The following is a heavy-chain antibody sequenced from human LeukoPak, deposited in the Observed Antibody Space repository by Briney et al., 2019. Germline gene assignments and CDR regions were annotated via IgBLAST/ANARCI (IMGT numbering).Heavy chain of an antibody. CDR2: FDPEDNDP. CDR1: GYSLTELS. D-gene: IGHD1-14*01. J-gene: IGHJ4*02. V-gene: IGHV1-24*01. CDR3: ARVRVRTVPEY. Sequence: ASVKVSCKVSGYSLTELSMHWIRQSPGKGLEWMGSFDPEDNDPIYAEELQGRVTMTEDTSRHTAYLELSSLTSEDTAVYYCARVRVRTVPEYWGQGTLVTVSS.